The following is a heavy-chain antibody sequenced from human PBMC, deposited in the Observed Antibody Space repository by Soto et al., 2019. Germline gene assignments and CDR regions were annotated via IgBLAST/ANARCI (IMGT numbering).Heavy chain of an antibody. D-gene: IGHD2-8*02. V-gene: IGHV4-39*01. J-gene: IGHJ6*02. CDR1: GGSISSSSYY. Sequence: SETLSLTCTVSGGSISSSSYYWGWIRQPPGKGLEWIGSIYYSGSTYYNPSLKSRVTISVDTSKNQFSLKLSSVTAADTAVYYCARIPPLTGYYYYYGMDVWGQGTTVTVSS. CDR3: ARIPPLTGYYYYYGMDV. CDR2: IYYSGST.